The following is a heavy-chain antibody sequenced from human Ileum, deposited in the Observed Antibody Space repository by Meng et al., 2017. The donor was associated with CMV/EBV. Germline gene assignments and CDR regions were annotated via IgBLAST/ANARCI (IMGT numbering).Heavy chain of an antibody. D-gene: IGHD1-26*01. CDR2: ISYDGSDK. Sequence: GSGFTFSNCAIHWVRQAPGKGLEWVAVISYDGSDKYYAGSVKGRFTISRDNSKNTVYLQINSLTAEDTAVYYCARQVESTYWYFHLWGRGTLVTVSS. CDR1: GFTFSNCA. CDR3: ARQVESTYWYFHL. J-gene: IGHJ2*01. V-gene: IGHV3-30*04.